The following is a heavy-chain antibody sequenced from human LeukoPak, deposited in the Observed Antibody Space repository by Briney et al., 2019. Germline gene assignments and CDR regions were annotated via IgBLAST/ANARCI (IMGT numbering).Heavy chain of an antibody. J-gene: IGHJ3*02. CDR3: ARDQYYDSSGKGLAFDI. V-gene: IGHV1-18*01. CDR2: ISAYNGNT. CDR1: GYTFTSYG. Sequence: GSVKVSCKASGYTFTSYGISWVRQAPGQGLEWMGWISAYNGNTNYAQKLQGSVTMTTDTSTSTAYMELRSLRSDDTAVYYCARDQYYDSSGKGLAFDIWGQGTMVTVSS. D-gene: IGHD3-22*01.